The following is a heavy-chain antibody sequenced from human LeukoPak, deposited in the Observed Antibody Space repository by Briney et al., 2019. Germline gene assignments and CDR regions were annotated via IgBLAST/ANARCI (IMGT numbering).Heavy chain of an antibody. CDR1: GYTITNNY. J-gene: IGHJ4*02. CDR3: ARDLGISGWYAPPLGYFDY. Sequence: ASVKVSCKASGYTITNNYMHWVRQAPGQGLEWMGVINPSGTGTSYAQKFQGRITMSRDTSTSTVYMELSSLRSEDTAVYYCARDLGISGWYAPPLGYFDYWGQGTLVTVSS. CDR2: INPSGTGT. D-gene: IGHD6-19*01. V-gene: IGHV1-46*01.